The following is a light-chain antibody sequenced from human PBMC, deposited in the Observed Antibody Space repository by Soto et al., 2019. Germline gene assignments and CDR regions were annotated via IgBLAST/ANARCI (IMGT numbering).Light chain of an antibody. V-gene: IGLV2-23*01. J-gene: IGLJ1*01. Sequence: SVLTQPASVYGAPGQAVTISCTGTSSDFGSYKFVSWYQHHPGKVPKVIIYETSKRPSGVSDRFSGSKSGNTASLTISGLQAEDEADYYCFSFTSTNTHVFGSGTKVTVL. CDR1: SSDFGSYKF. CDR3: FSFTSTNTHV. CDR2: ETS.